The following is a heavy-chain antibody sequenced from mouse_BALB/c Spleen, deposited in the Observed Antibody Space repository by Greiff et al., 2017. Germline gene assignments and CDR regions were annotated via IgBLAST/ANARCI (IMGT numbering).Heavy chain of an antibody. Sequence: EVQGVESGGGLVQPGGSRKLSCAASGFTFSSFGMHWVRQAPEKGLEWVAYISSGSSTIYYADTVKGRFTISRDNPKNTLFLQMTSLRSEDTAMYYCARELDYAMDYWGQGTSVTVSS. CDR1: GFTFSSFG. D-gene: IGHD4-1*01. CDR2: ISSGSSTI. V-gene: IGHV5-17*02. CDR3: ARELDYAMDY. J-gene: IGHJ4*01.